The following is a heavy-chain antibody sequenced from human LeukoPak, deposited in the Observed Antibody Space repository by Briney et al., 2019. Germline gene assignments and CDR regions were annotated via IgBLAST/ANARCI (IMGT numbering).Heavy chain of an antibody. CDR1: GFTFSSCE. V-gene: IGHV3-48*03. CDR2: ISHSGSTR. J-gene: IGHJ4*02. CDR3: VADGYNQDPDY. Sequence: PGGSLRLSCAASGFTFSSCEMNWVRQAPGKELEWVSYISHSGSTRYYADSVKGRFTISRDNAKNSLYLQMDSLRAEDTAVYYCVADGYNQDPDYWGQGTLVTVSS. D-gene: IGHD5-24*01.